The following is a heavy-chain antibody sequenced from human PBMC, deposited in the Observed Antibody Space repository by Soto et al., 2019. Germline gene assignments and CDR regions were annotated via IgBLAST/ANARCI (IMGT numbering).Heavy chain of an antibody. V-gene: IGHV5-51*01. CDR3: ARPLYGSGSYSDY. D-gene: IGHD3-10*01. J-gene: IGHJ4*02. CDR1: GYSFATYW. CDR2: IYPADSDT. Sequence: GESLKISCKGSGYSFATYWIAWVRQMPGKGLEWMGIIYPADSDTRYSPSFQGQVTISADKSISAAYLQWCSLKASDTAMYYCARPLYGSGSYSDYWGQGTLVTVSS.